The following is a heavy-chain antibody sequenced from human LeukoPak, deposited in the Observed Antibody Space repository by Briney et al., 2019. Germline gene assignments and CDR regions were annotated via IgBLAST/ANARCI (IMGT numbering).Heavy chain of an antibody. CDR3: ARGLAGNYYYNMDV. CDR2: INPYGGST. Sequence: ASVKVSCKASGYTFTSYYMHWVRQAPGQGLEWMGIINPYGGSTGYAQKFQGRVTMTRDTPTSTVYMDLSSLRSEDTAVYYCARGLAGNYYYNMDVWGQGTTVTVSS. J-gene: IGHJ6*02. CDR1: GYTFTSYY. V-gene: IGHV1-46*01.